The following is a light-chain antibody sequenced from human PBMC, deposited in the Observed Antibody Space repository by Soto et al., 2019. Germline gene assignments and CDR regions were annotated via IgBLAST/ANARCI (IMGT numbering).Light chain of an antibody. CDR1: QYVGSR. CDR3: HQRQSWPRT. V-gene: IGKV3-11*01. J-gene: IGKJ1*01. CDR2: YMS. Sequence: IVLTQSPATLSLSPGETATLSCRASQYVGSRLAWYQHKPGQAPRLLIYYMSKRATGIPARFSGSGSGTDFTLTISSLAPDDFAIYYCHQRQSWPRTFGQGTKVDIK.